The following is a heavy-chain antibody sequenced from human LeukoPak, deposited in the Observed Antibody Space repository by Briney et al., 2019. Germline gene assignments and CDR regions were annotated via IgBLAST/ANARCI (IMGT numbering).Heavy chain of an antibody. CDR3: AVSFRYLDL. CDR2: MSNIGSHI. V-gene: IGHV3-21*01. J-gene: IGHJ2*01. Sequence: GGSLRLSCAASGFTFSSYSMTWVRQAPGKGLEWASSMSNIGSHIYYADSVKGRFTISRDNAKNSLFLQMNSLRVEDTAIYYCAVSFRYLDLWGRGTLVTVSS. CDR1: GFTFSSYS.